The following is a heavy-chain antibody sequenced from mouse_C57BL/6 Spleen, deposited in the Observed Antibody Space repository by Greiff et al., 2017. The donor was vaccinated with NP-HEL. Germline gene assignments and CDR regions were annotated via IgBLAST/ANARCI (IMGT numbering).Heavy chain of an antibody. J-gene: IGHJ4*01. V-gene: IGHV1-64*01. CDR3: ARDYSNYLYAMDY. D-gene: IGHD2-5*01. Sequence: VQLQQPGAELVKPGASVKLSCKASGYTFTSYWMHWVKQRPGQGLEWIGMIHPNSGSTNYNEKFKSKATLTVDTSSSTAYMQLSSLTSEDSAVYYCARDYSNYLYAMDYWGQGTSVTVSS. CDR2: IHPNSGST. CDR1: GYTFTSYW.